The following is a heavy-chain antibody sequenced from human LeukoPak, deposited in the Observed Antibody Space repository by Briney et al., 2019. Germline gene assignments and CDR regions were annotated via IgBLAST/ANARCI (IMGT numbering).Heavy chain of an antibody. CDR2: ISWNSGSI. CDR1: GFTFDDHA. Sequence: PGGSLRLSCAASGFTFDDHAMHWVRQAPGKGLEWVSGISWNSGSIGYADSVKGRFTISRDNAKNSLYLQMNSLRAEDTALYYCAKDTRPAAMGIFDYWGQGTLVTVSS. CDR3: AKDTRPAAMGIFDY. D-gene: IGHD2-2*01. J-gene: IGHJ4*02. V-gene: IGHV3-9*01.